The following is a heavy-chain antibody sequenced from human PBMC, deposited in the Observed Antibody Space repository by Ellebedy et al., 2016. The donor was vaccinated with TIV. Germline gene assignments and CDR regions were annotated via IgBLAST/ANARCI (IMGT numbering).Heavy chain of an antibody. Sequence: GGSLRLSXAASGFTFSSYWMHWVRQVPGKGLVWVSRISSDERSTSYADSVKGRCTISRDNAKNTVYLQMNSLRVEDTAVYYCARGKDAFDIWGQGTMVTVST. V-gene: IGHV3-74*01. CDR1: GFTFSSYW. CDR2: ISSDERST. CDR3: ARGKDAFDI. J-gene: IGHJ3*02.